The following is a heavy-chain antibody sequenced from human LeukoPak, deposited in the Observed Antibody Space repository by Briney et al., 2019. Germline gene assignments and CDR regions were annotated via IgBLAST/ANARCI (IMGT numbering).Heavy chain of an antibody. CDR1: GGSFSGYN. D-gene: IGHD2-15*01. CDR3: ASVLGYCSGGSCHHNFDY. V-gene: IGHV4-34*01. CDR2: INHSGST. Sequence: PSGTLSLTCAVYGGSFSGYNWSWIRQPPGKGLEWIGEINHSGSTNYNPSLKSRVTISVDTSKNQFSLKLSSVTAADTAVYYCASVLGYCSGGSCHHNFDYWGQGTLVTVSS. J-gene: IGHJ4*02.